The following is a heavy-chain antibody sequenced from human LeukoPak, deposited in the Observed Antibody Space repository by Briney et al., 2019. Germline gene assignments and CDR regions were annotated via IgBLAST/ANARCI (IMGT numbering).Heavy chain of an antibody. CDR2: IYSGGTT. CDR1: GLTVSSNY. D-gene: IGHD6-19*01. CDR3: AGPTSGQSFDI. V-gene: IGHV3-53*01. J-gene: IGHJ3*02. Sequence: GGSLRLSCAASGLTVSSNYMNWVRQAPGKGLEWVSIIYSGGTTYYADSVKGRFTISRDNSKNTLYLQMNSLRVEDTAVYYCAGPTSGQSFDIWGQGTMVTVSS.